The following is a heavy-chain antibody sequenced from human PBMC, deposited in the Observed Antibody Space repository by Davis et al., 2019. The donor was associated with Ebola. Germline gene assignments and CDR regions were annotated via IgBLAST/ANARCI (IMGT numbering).Heavy chain of an antibody. J-gene: IGHJ5*02. D-gene: IGHD3-22*01. CDR1: GYTFSTYW. CDR3: ARHKGFSSSGEPDP. CDR2: IYPGASDT. V-gene: IGHV5-51*01. Sequence: GESLKISCKASGYTFSTYWIAWVRQMPGKGLECMGIIYPGASDTRYSPSFEGQVSISVDKSISTAYLQWSSLKASDTGIYYWARHKGFSSSGEPDPWGQGTLVTVSP.